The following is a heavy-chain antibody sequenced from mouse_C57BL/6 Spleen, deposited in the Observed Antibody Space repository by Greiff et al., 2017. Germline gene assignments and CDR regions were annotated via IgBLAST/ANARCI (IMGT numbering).Heavy chain of an antibody. J-gene: IGHJ2*01. D-gene: IGHD3-2*02. CDR2: IYPADSET. CDR1: GYTFTSYW. V-gene: IGHV1-61*01. Sequence: QVQLQQPGAELVRPGSSVKLSCKASGYTFTSYWMDWVKQRPGQGLEWIGNIYPADSETHYNQKFKDKATLTVDKSSSTAYMQLSSLTSEDSAVYYCARGEGSSFDYWGQGTTLTVAS. CDR3: ARGEGSSFDY.